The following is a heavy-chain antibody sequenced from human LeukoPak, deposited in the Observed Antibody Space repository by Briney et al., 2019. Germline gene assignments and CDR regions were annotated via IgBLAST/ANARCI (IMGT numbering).Heavy chain of an antibody. D-gene: IGHD3-3*01. V-gene: IGHV3-30*02. CDR1: GFTFSSYG. CDR2: IRYDGSNK. J-gene: IGHJ6*03. Sequence: PGGSLRLSCAASGFTFSSYGMHWVRQAPGKGLEWVAFIRYDGSNKYYADSVKGRFTISRDNSKNTLYLQMNSLRAEDTAVYYCAKEGKGMADFWSGYGSYGASKYYMDVWGKGTTVTVSS. CDR3: AKEGKGMADFWSGYGSYGASKYYMDV.